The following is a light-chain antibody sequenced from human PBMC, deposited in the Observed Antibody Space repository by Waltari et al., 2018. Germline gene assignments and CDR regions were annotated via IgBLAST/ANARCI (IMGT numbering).Light chain of an antibody. CDR1: SSDIGGYNY. CDR2: DVS. Sequence: QSVLTQPASVSGSPGQSITISCTGTSSDIGGYNYVSWYQQHPGKAPKLMIYDVSKRPSGVSNRFSGSKSGNTVSLTISGLQTVDEADYYCSSYTSSSSRVFGTGTKVTVL. J-gene: IGLJ1*01. V-gene: IGLV2-14*01. CDR3: SSYTSSSSRV.